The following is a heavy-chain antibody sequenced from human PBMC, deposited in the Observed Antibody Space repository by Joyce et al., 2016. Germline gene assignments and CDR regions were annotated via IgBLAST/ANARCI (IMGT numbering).Heavy chain of an antibody. CDR3: VREVTGYYGAY. D-gene: IGHD3-9*01. V-gene: IGHV3-30*04. Sequence: QVQLVESGGGVVQPGGSLRLSCAASGFSFSDFALHWVRQAPDKGLEWVSLISYDATYKYYADSVKGRFTVSRDSSTNTLSLQMNNLRTEDTAVYYCVREVTGYYGAYWGQGTLVTVSS. CDR2: ISYDATYK. CDR1: GFSFSDFA. J-gene: IGHJ4*02.